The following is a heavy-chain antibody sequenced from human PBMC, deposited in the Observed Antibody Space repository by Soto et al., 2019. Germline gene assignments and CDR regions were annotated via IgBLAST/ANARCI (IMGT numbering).Heavy chain of an antibody. Sequence: QLQLQESGPGLVKPSETLSHTCTVSGGSISSNGFYWGWIRQPPVKGLEWIGNISHSGVTYYNPSLKSRVTISVDTSRNQFSLKLNSMTAADTAVYYCARLFDYWGQGKMVTVSS. CDR3: ARLFDY. CDR2: ISHSGVT. CDR1: GGSISSNGFY. V-gene: IGHV4-39*01. J-gene: IGHJ4*02.